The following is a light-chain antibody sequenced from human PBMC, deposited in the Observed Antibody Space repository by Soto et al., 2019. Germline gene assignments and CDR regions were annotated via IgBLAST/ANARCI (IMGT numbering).Light chain of an antibody. Sequence: EIVLTQSPGTLSFSPWERSTRSFMAIQIVRSDYLAWYQQKPGQAPRLLIYGASSRATGIPDRFSGSGSGTDFTLTISRLEPEDFAVYYCQQYGSSPLITFGQGTRLEIK. J-gene: IGKJ5*01. V-gene: IGKV3-20*01. CDR2: GAS. CDR1: QIVRSDY. CDR3: QQYGSSPLIT.